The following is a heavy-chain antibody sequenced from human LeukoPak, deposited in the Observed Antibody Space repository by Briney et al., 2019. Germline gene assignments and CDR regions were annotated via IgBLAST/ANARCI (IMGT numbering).Heavy chain of an antibody. CDR3: ARDQGGWNRSFDY. CDR2: IYYSGST. D-gene: IGHD6-19*01. V-gene: IGHV4-59*01. J-gene: IGHJ4*02. CDR1: GGSISSYY. Sequence: SETLSLTCTVSGGSISSYYWSWIRQPPGKGLEWIGYIYYSGSTNYNPSLKSRVTISVDTSKNQFSLKLSSVTAADTAVYYCARDQGGWNRSFDYWGQGTLVTVSS.